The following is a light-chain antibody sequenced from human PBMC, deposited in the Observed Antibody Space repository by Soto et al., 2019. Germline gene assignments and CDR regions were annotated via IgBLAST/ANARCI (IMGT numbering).Light chain of an antibody. CDR1: SSDVGTYDF. J-gene: IGLJ1*01. CDR3: CLYAVTFYV. V-gene: IGLV2-11*01. CDR2: DVS. Sequence: QSALTQPRSVSGSPGQSVTISCTGTSSDVGTYDFVSWYQQHPGKAPRLMIFDVSERPSGVPDRFSGSKSGHTASLTISGPQDEDEADYYCCLYAVTFYVFGTGTKVTVL.